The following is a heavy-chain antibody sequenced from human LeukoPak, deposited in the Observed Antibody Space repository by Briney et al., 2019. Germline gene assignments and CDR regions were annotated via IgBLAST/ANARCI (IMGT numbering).Heavy chain of an antibody. J-gene: IGHJ4*02. CDR2: ISYDGSNK. CDR3: AKDLFEYYYDSSGSEFDY. V-gene: IGHV3-30*18. Sequence: GGSLRLSCAASGFTFSSYGMHWVHQAPGKGLEWVAVISYDGSNKYYADSVKGRFTISRDNSKNTLYLQMNSLRAEDTAVYYCAKDLFEYYYDSSGSEFDYWGQGTLVTVSS. CDR1: GFTFSSYG. D-gene: IGHD3-22*01.